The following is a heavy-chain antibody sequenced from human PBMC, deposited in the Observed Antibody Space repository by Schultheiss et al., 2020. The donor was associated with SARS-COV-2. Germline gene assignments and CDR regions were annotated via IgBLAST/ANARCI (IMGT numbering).Heavy chain of an antibody. CDR2: ISSSGSTI. Sequence: GGSLRLSCAASGFTFSNAWMSWVRQAPGKGLEWVSYISSSGSTIYYADSVKGRFTISRDNAKNSLYLQMNSLRAEDTAVYYCARDSARRFDYWGQGTLVTVSS. CDR3: ARDSARRFDY. J-gene: IGHJ4*02. V-gene: IGHV3-11*01. D-gene: IGHD6-6*01. CDR1: GFTFSNAW.